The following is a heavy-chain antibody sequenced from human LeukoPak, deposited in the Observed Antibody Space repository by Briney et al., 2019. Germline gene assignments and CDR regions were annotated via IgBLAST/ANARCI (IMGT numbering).Heavy chain of an antibody. CDR3: ARGPTYSSSWYVY. Sequence: PSETLSLTCTVSGGSISSSSYYWGWIRQPPGKGLEWIGSIYHSGSTYYNPSLKSRVTISVDTSKNQFSLKLSSVTAADTAVYYCARGPTYSSSWYVYWGQGTLVTVSS. V-gene: IGHV4-39*07. CDR2: IYHSGST. CDR1: GGSISSSSYY. D-gene: IGHD6-13*01. J-gene: IGHJ4*02.